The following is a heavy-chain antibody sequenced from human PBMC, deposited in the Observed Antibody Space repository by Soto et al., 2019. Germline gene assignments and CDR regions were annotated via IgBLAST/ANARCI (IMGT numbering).Heavy chain of an antibody. V-gene: IGHV4-4*02. D-gene: IGHD1-7*01. CDR2: IYRTWST. Sequence: QVQLQESGPGLVKPSGTLSLTCAVSGGSFTSNNWWTWVRQPPGQGLEWIGEIYRTWSTNYNPSPKSRVTISRDKSENQFSLKVTSLTAADTAVYYCASRDPGTSVDYWGQGTLVTVSS. J-gene: IGHJ4*02. CDR1: GGSFTSNNW. CDR3: ASRDPGTSVDY.